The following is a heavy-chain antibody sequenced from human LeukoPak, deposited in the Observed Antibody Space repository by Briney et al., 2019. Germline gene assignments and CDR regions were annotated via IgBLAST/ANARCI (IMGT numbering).Heavy chain of an antibody. CDR3: AKDRSMDDSRENAFDI. J-gene: IGHJ3*02. V-gene: IGHV3-23*01. Sequence: QTGGSLRLSCAASGFTFSSYAMSWVRQAPGKGLEWVSAISGSGGSTYYADSVKGRFTISRDNSKNTLYLQMNSLRAEDTAVYYCAKDRSMDDSRENAFDIWGQGTMVTVSS. CDR2: ISGSGGST. D-gene: IGHD3-3*01. CDR1: GFTFSSYA.